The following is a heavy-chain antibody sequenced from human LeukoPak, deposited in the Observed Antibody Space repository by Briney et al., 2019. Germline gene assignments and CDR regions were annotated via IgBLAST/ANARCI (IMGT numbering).Heavy chain of an antibody. CDR3: ARPLGYCSSTSCYGGLDY. D-gene: IGHD2-2*01. V-gene: IGHV1-18*01. CDR1: GYTFTSYG. J-gene: IGHJ4*02. CDR2: ISAYNGNT. Sequence: ASVTVSCKASGYTFTSYGISWVRQAPGQGLEWMGWISAYNGNTNYAQKLQGRVTMTTDTSTSTAYMELRSLRSDDTAVYYCARPLGYCSSTSCYGGLDYWGQGTLVTVSS.